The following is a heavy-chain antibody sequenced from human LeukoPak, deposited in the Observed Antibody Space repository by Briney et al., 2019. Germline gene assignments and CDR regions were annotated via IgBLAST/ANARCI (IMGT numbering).Heavy chain of an antibody. CDR1: GGFISSSNW. Sequence: SETLSLTCAVSGGFISSSNWWSWVRQPPGKGLDWIGEIYHSGSTNYNPSLKSRVTISVDKSKNQFSLKLSSVTAADTAVYYCARVVNSSSWYDAFDIWGQGTMVTVSS. D-gene: IGHD6-13*01. V-gene: IGHV4-4*02. CDR2: IYHSGST. CDR3: ARVVNSSSWYDAFDI. J-gene: IGHJ3*02.